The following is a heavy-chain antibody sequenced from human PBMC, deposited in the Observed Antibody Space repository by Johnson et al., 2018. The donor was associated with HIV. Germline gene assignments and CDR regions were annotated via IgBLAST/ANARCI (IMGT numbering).Heavy chain of an antibody. D-gene: IGHD2-8*01. CDR1: GFTVSSNY. CDR2: LYSGGDT. CDR3: ARENGVRPESIAFDI. V-gene: IGHV3-53*01. J-gene: IGHJ3*02. Sequence: VQLVESGGGLIQPGGSLRLSCAASGFTVSSNYMTWVRQGPGRGLEWVSVLYSGGDTYYADSVKGRFTISRDNSKNSLYLQMNSLRAEDTAVYYCARENGVRPESIAFDIWGQGTMVTVSS.